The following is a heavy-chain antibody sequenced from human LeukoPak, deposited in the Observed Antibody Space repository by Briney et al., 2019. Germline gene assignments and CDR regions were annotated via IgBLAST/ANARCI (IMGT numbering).Heavy chain of an antibody. V-gene: IGHV3-7*01. J-gene: IGHJ4*02. CDR2: IKQDGSEK. CDR1: GFTFSDFY. Sequence: PGGSLRLSCAASGFTFSDFYMAWIRQAPGKGLEWVANIKQDGSEKFYVDSVKGRFTISRDNAENSLYLQMNSLRASDTAVYYCAGGSGWLINSWGQGTLVTVSS. D-gene: IGHD3-10*01. CDR3: AGGSGWLINS.